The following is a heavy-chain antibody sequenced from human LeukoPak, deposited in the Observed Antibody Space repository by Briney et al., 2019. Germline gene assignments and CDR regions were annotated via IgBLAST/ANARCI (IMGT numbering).Heavy chain of an antibody. V-gene: IGHV1-69*05. CDR3: ASSYSSSWYPLGYFQH. J-gene: IGHJ1*01. Sequence: SVKVSCKASGGTFSSYAISWVRQAPGQGLEWMGGIIPIFGTANYAQKFQGRVTITTDEPTSTAYMELSSLRSEDTAVYYCASSYSSSWYPLGYFQHWGQGTLVTVSS. D-gene: IGHD6-13*01. CDR1: GGTFSSYA. CDR2: IIPIFGTA.